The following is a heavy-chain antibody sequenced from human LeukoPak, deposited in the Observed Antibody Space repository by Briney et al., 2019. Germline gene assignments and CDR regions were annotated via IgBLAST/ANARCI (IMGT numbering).Heavy chain of an antibody. CDR2: IIPIFGTA. V-gene: IGHV1-69*05. J-gene: IGHJ6*03. CDR1: GGTFSSYA. Sequence: ASVKVSCKASGGTFSSYAISWVRQAPGQGLEWMGGIIPIFGTANYAQKFQGRVTITTDEFTSTAYMELSSLRSEDTAVCYCATRRYCSSTSCYLSYYYYYYMDVWGKGTTVTVSS. CDR3: ATRRYCSSTSCYLSYYYYYYMDV. D-gene: IGHD2-2*01.